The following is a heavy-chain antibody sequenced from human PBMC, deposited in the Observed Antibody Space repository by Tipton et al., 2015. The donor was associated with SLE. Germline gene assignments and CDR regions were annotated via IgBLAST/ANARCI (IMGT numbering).Heavy chain of an antibody. CDR3: AREGTPSYFDY. CDR2: IYYSGST. CDR1: GGSISSSSYY. J-gene: IGHJ4*02. Sequence: TLSLTCTVSGGSISSSSYYWGWIRQPPGKGLEWIGSIYYSGSTYYNPSLKSRVTISVDTSKNQFSLKLSSVTAADTAVYYCAREGTPSYFDYWGQGTLVTVSS. V-gene: IGHV4-39*07.